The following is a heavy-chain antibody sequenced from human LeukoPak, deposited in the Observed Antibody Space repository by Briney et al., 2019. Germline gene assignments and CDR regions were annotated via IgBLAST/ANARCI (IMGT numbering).Heavy chain of an antibody. V-gene: IGHV3-53*01. CDR3: ARESVGSHAIDY. J-gene: IGHJ4*02. CDR1: GFSVSSSY. CDR2: IYSAGPT. Sequence: GGSLRLSCAASGFSVSSSYMSWVRQAPGKGLEWVSVIYSAGPTHYADSVKGQFTISRDKSESTLHLQMNSLRAEDTAIYYCARESVGSHAIDYWGQGTLVTVSS. D-gene: IGHD4-23*01.